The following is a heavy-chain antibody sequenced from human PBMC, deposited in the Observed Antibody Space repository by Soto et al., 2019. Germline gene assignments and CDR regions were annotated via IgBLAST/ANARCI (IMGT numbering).Heavy chain of an antibody. J-gene: IGHJ4*02. Sequence: EVQLLESGGGLVQPGGSLRLSCAASGFTFSSYAMNWVRQAPGKGLEWVSSVGGNGLTTYNADSVRGRFTVSRDNSKNTLYLQMDSLRAEDTATHYCAKGQRKSARAGHFDYWGQGDLVPVSS. CDR3: AKGQRKSARAGHFDY. D-gene: IGHD3-3*01. CDR1: GFTFSSYA. CDR2: VGGNGLTT. V-gene: IGHV3-23*01.